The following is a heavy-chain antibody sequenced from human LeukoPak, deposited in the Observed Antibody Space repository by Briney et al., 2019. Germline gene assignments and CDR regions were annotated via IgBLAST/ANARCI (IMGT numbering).Heavy chain of an antibody. CDR3: AREATLIQ. CDR1: GFTFSNYG. V-gene: IGHV3-48*02. J-gene: IGHJ4*02. D-gene: IGHD1-1*01. Sequence: PGGSLRLSCAASGFTFSNYGMSWVRQAPGKGLEWVSYIGSGSSPTNYAESMKGRFTISRDNANNSLYLQMNSLRDEDTAVYYCAREATLIQWGQGTLVTVSS. CDR2: IGSGSSPT.